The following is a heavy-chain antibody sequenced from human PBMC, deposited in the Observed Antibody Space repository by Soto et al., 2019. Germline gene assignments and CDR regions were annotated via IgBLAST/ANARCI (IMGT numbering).Heavy chain of an antibody. J-gene: IGHJ1*01. CDR3: AREGSGYNF. V-gene: IGHV1-69*01. CDR2: IIPVFGRP. Sequence: QVQLVQSGAELKKPGSSVQVSCKASGGTFSSFGISWVRQAPGQGLEWMGGIIPVFGRPNYAQRFRGRLTITADESTNTGYMELIDLRSEDTAVYYCAREGSGYNFWGQGTQVTVSS. CDR1: GGTFSSFG. D-gene: IGHD5-12*01.